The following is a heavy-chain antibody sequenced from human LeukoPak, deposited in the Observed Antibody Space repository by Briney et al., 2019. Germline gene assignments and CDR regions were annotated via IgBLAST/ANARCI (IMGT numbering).Heavy chain of an antibody. J-gene: IGHJ5*02. D-gene: IGHD4-17*01. Sequence: GGSLRLSCAASGFTFSSYNMNWVRQAPGKGLEWVSSISSSSSYIDYADSVKGRFTISRDNAKSSLYLQMNSLRAGDTAVYYCARVVGQYGDYAGWLDPWGQGTLVTVSS. CDR1: GFTFSSYN. CDR3: ARVVGQYGDYAGWLDP. V-gene: IGHV3-21*01. CDR2: ISSSSSYI.